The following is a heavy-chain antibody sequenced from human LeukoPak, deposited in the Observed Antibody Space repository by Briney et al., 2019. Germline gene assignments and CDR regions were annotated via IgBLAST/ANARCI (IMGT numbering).Heavy chain of an antibody. J-gene: IGHJ4*02. CDR3: ARAGSYDDCWRAPIGDY. Sequence: SETLSLTCAVYGGSFSGYYWSWVRQPPGKGLEWIGEINHSGSTNYNPSLKSRVTIAVDTSKNQFSLKLSSVTAADTAVYYCARAGSYDDCWRAPIGDYWGQGTLVTVSS. CDR1: GGSFSGYY. V-gene: IGHV4-34*01. D-gene: IGHD3-3*01. CDR2: INHSGST.